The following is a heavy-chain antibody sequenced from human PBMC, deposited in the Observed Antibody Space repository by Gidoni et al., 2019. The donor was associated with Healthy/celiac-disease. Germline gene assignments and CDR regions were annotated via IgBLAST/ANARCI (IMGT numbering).Heavy chain of an antibody. CDR3: ARDPLSASHWGYYYGMDV. CDR2: INPNSGGT. V-gene: IGHV1-2*02. J-gene: IGHJ6*02. Sequence: QVQLVQSGAEVKKPGASVKVSCKASGYTFTGYYMHWVRQAPGQGLEWMGWINPNSGGTNYAQKFQGRVTMTRDTSISTAYMELSRLRSDDTAVYYCARDPLSASHWGYYYGMDVWGQGTTVTVSS. D-gene: IGHD3-16*01. CDR1: GYTFTGYY.